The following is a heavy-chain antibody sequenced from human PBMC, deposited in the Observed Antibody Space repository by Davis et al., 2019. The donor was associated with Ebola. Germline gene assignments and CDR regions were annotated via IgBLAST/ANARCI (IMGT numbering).Heavy chain of an antibody. D-gene: IGHD3-22*01. CDR3: AKGGAMIVVVIFDY. CDR2: INSDGSST. CDR1: GFTFSSYW. J-gene: IGHJ4*02. Sequence: HTGGSLRLSCAASGFTFSSYWMHWVRQAPGKGLVWVSRINSDGSSTSYADSVKGRFTISRDNAKNTLYLQMNSLRAEDTAVYYCAKGGAMIVVVIFDYWGQGTLVTVSS. V-gene: IGHV3-74*01.